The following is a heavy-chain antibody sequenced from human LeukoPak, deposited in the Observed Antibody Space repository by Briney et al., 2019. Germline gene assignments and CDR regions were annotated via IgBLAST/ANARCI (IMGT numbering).Heavy chain of an antibody. CDR2: IYYSGST. J-gene: IGHJ4*02. D-gene: IGHD2-15*01. CDR1: GGSISSGGYY. Sequence: TLSLTCTVSGGSISSGGYYWSWIRQHPGKGLEWIGYIYYSGSTYSTPSLKSRVTISVDTSKNQFSLKLSSVTAADTAVYYCARGYCSGGSCYSGLFDYWGQGTLVTVSS. V-gene: IGHV4-31*03. CDR3: ARGYCSGGSCYSGLFDY.